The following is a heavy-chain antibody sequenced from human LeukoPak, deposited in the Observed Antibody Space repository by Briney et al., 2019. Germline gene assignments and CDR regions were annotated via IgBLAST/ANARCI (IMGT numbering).Heavy chain of an antibody. V-gene: IGHV1-18*01. J-gene: IGHJ5*02. D-gene: IGHD3-10*01. CDR2: ISAYNGKT. CDR3: ARQHYYGSGSYENWFDP. CDR1: GYTFNSYG. Sequence: GASVKVSCKASGYTFNSYGISWVRQAPGQGLEWMGWISAYNGKTNYAQKLQGRVTMTTDTSTSTAYMELRSLRSEDTAVYYCARQHYYGSGSYENWFDPWGQGTLVTVSS.